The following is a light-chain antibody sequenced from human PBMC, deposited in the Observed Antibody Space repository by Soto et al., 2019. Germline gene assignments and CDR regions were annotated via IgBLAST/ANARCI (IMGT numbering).Light chain of an antibody. CDR2: DGS. CDR3: QQYNSSPLT. V-gene: IGKV3-15*01. CDR1: QSVSNR. J-gene: IGKJ5*01. Sequence: EIVMTQSPATLSVSPGERATLSCRASQSVSNRLVAWYQQNPGQAPRLLIHDGSTRATGIPGRFSGSGSGTEFTLTISSLQSEDFAVYYCQQYNSSPLTFGQGTRLEIK.